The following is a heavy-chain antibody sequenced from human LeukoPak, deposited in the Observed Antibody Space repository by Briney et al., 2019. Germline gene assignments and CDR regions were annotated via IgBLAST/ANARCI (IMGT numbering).Heavy chain of an antibody. CDR2: IEVGGAIT. D-gene: IGHD1-26*01. V-gene: IGHV3-23*01. J-gene: IGHJ4*02. CDR3: AKPLGGSYLFDR. CDR1: GFTFSSYA. Sequence: GGSLRLSCAASGFTFSSYAMTWVRQAPGKGLEWVSTIEVGGAITHYAASVKGRFTISRDTSKKILYLQMDSLRPEDTAVYYCAKPLGGSYLFDRWGQGTLVTVSS.